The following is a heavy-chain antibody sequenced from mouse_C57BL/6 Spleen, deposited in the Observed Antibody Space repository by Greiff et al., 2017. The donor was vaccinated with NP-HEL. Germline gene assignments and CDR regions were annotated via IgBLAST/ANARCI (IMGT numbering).Heavy chain of an antibody. V-gene: IGHV1-55*01. J-gene: IGHJ3*01. Sequence: QVQLQQPGAELVKPGASVKMSCKASGYTFTSYWITWVKQRPGQGLEWIGDIYPGSGSTNYNEKFKSKATLTVDTSSSTAYMQLSSLTSEDSAVYYCAREPYGYDREFAYWGQGTLVTVSA. CDR2: IYPGSGST. CDR1: GYTFTSYW. CDR3: AREPYGYDREFAY. D-gene: IGHD2-2*01.